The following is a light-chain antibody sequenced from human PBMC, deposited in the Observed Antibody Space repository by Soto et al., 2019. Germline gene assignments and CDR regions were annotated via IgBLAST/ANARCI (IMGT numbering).Light chain of an antibody. CDR2: GAS. J-gene: IGKJ5*01. Sequence: EIVMTQSPATLSVSPGERATLSCRASQSVYSMLAWYQRKPGQAPRLLIYGASSRATGIPDRLSGSGSGTDFTLTISRLEPEDFAVYYCQLYGNSSITFGQGTRLEIK. CDR1: QSVYSM. V-gene: IGKV3-20*01. CDR3: QLYGNSSIT.